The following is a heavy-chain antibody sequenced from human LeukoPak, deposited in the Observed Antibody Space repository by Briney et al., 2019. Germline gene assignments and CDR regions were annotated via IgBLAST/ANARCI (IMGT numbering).Heavy chain of an antibody. V-gene: IGHV3-30*19. D-gene: IGHD4-11*01. Sequence: GGSLRLSCAASGFTFSSYGMHWVRQAPGKGLEWVAVISYDGSNKCYADSVKGRFTISRDNSKNTLYLQMNSLRAEDTAVYYCATVTAGWFDPWGQGTLVTVSS. CDR2: ISYDGSNK. CDR1: GFTFSSYG. J-gene: IGHJ5*02. CDR3: ATVTAGWFDP.